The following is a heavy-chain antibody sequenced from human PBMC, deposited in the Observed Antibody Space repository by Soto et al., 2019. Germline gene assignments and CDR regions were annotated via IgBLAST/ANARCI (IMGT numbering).Heavy chain of an antibody. CDR1: GFTFSSYG. CDR2: ISYDGSNK. D-gene: IGHD6-19*01. J-gene: IGHJ6*02. CDR3: AKDPSSGDNHHGMDV. V-gene: IGHV3-30*18. Sequence: PGGSLRLSCAASGFTFSSYGMHWIRQAPGKGLEWVAVISYDGSNKYYADSVKGRFTISRDNSKNTLYLQMNSLRAEDTAVYYCAKDPSSGDNHHGMDVCGQGTTVTVSS.